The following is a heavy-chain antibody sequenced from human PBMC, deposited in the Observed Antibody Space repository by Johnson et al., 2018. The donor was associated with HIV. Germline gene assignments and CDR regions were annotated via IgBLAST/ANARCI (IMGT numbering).Heavy chain of an antibody. CDR3: ALGRKDIAAVDGLDNDGFDT. J-gene: IGHJ3*02. D-gene: IGHD6-13*01. CDR2: ISWNSGSI. V-gene: IGHV3-9*01. CDR1: GFTFDDYA. Sequence: QLVESGGGLVQPGRSLRLSCAASGFTFDDYAMHWVRQAPGKGLEWVSGISWNSGSIGYVDSVKGRFTISRDNAKNSLYLQMNTVRPEATAVYYCALGRKDIAAVDGLDNDGFDTWGQGTTVTVSS.